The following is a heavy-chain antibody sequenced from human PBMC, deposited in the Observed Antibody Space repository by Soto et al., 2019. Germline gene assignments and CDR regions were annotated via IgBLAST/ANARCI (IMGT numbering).Heavy chain of an antibody. CDR2: INSDGRTT. J-gene: IGHJ4*02. V-gene: IGHV3-74*01. D-gene: IGHD7-27*01. Sequence: PGGSLRLSCAASGSTFSNYWMHWVRQAPGMGLVWVSRINSDGRTTGYADSVKGRFTISRDNAKNTLYLQMNSLGAEDTAIYYCARDLFPQTGSYLDSWGQGT. CDR1: GSTFSNYW. CDR3: ARDLFPQTGSYLDS.